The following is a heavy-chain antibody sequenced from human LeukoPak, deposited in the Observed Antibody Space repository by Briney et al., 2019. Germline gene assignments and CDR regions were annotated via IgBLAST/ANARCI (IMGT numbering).Heavy chain of an antibody. CDR3: ARDRDYYGSGAPNDY. V-gene: IGHV1-69*04. CDR2: IIPILGIA. Sequence: ASVKVSCKASGGTFSSYAISWVRQAPGQGLEWMGRIIPILGIANYAQKFQGRVTITADKSTSTAYMELGSLRSEDTAVYYCARDRDYYGSGAPNDYWGQGTLVTVSS. J-gene: IGHJ4*02. D-gene: IGHD3-10*01. CDR1: GGTFSSYA.